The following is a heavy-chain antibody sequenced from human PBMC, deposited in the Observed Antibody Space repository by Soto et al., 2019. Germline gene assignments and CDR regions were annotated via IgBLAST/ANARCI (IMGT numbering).Heavy chain of an antibody. J-gene: IGHJ4*02. Sequence: KPSETLSLTCTVSGGSISSYYWSWIRQPPGKGLEWIGYIYYSGSTNYNPSLKSRVTISVDTSKNQFSLKLSSVTAADTAVYYCARGVYATDFDYWGQGTLVTVSS. D-gene: IGHD2-8*01. CDR3: ARGVYATDFDY. V-gene: IGHV4-59*01. CDR2: IYYSGST. CDR1: GGSISSYY.